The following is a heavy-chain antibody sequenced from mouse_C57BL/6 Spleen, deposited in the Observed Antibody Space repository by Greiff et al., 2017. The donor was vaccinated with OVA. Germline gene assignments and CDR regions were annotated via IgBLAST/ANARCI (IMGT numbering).Heavy chain of an antibody. CDR3: TRVTTVVAPDY. CDR1: GYTFTDYE. Sequence: VKLMESGAELVRPGASVTLSCKASGYTFTDYEMHWVKQTPVHGLEWIGAIDPETGGTAYNQKFKGKAILTADKSSSTAYMERRSLTSEDSAVYYCTRVTTVVAPDYWGQGTTLTVSS. D-gene: IGHD1-1*01. V-gene: IGHV1-15*01. J-gene: IGHJ2*01. CDR2: IDPETGGT.